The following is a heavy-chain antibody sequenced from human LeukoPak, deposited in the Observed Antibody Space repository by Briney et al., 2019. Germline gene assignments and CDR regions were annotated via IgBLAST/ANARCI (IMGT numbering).Heavy chain of an antibody. V-gene: IGHV1-2*02. CDR1: GYTFTGYY. CDR3: ARHEISDDAFDI. CDR2: INPNSGGT. D-gene: IGHD6-19*01. Sequence: ASVKVSCKASGYTFTGYYMHWVRQAPGQGLEWMGCINPNSGGTNYAQKVQGRFTMTRDTSTSTAYMELSRLRSADTAVYYCARHEISDDAFDIWGQGTMVTVSS. J-gene: IGHJ3*02.